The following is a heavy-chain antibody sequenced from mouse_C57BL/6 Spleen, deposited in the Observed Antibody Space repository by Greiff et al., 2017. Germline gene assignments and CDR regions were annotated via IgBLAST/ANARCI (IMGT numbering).Heavy chain of an antibody. CDR1: GYTFTGYW. V-gene: IGHV1-9*01. Sequence: VQLKESGAELMKPGASVKLSCKATGYTFTGYWIEWVKQRPGHGLEWIGEIFPGSGSTNYNEQFKGKATFTAATSSNTAYMQLSSLTPEDSALYYCRREFIANYGRAALAYWGQGTLVTVSA. CDR2: IFPGSGST. CDR3: RREFIANYGRAALAY. D-gene: IGHD3-3*01. J-gene: IGHJ3*01.